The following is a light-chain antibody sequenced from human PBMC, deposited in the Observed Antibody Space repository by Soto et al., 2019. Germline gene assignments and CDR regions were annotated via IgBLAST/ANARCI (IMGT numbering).Light chain of an antibody. CDR3: QSYDSSLSGWV. J-gene: IGLJ3*02. CDR2: GNN. Sequence: QAVVTQPPSVSGAPGQRGTISCIGAGDDEHWYQQLPGTAPKVLIYGNNNRPSGVPDRFSGSKSGTSASLAITGLQAEDEADYYCQSYDSSLSGWVFGGGTKLTVL. CDR1: GAGDD. V-gene: IGLV1-40*01.